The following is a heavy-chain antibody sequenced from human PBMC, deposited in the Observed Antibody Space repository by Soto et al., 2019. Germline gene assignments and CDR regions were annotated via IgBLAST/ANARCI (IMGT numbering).Heavy chain of an antibody. V-gene: IGHV4-31*03. J-gene: IGHJ5*02. CDR1: GGSISSGGYY. D-gene: IGHD3-10*01. Sequence: SETLSLTCTVSGGSISSGGYYWSWIRQHPGKGLEWIGYIYYSGSTYYNPSLKSRVTISVDTSKNQFSLKLSSVTAADTAVYYCVRLKCFGPNHLPNWFDLWGQGTLVTVSS. CDR3: VRLKCFGPNHLPNWFDL. CDR2: IYYSGST.